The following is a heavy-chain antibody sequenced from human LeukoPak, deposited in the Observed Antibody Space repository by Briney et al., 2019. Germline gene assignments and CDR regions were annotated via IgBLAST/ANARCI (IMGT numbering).Heavy chain of an antibody. CDR2: INHSGST. D-gene: IGHD6-25*01. V-gene: IGHV4-34*01. CDR1: GGSFSGYY. Sequence: SETLSLTCAVYGGSFSGYYWSWIRQPPGKGLEWIGEINHSGSTNYNPSLKSRVTISVDTSKNQFSLKLSSVTAADTAVYYCARLSATLEVRIGYWGQGTLVTVSS. J-gene: IGHJ4*02. CDR3: ARLSATLEVRIGY.